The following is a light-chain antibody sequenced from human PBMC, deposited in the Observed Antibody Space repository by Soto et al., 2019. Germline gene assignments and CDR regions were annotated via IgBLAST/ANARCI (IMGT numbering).Light chain of an antibody. V-gene: IGLV2-14*03. CDR3: CSITTSHTYV. CDR1: SSDIGHYDY. J-gene: IGLJ1*01. Sequence: QSVLTQPASVSGSPGQSITISCTGTSSDIGHYDYVSWYQQHPGKAPKLMIYHVTYRPSGVSNRYSGSKSGNSASLTISGLQADDGADYSCCSITTSHTYVFGSGTKLTVL. CDR2: HVT.